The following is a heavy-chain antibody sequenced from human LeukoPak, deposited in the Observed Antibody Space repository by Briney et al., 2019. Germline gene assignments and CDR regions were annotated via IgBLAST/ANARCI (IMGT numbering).Heavy chain of an antibody. Sequence: GASVKVSCKASGGTLSSDAISWVRQAPGQGLEWMGGIIPIFGTANYAQNFQGRVTMTRNTSISTAYMELSSLRSEDTAVYYCARGQVYCSGGSCYLNWFDPWGQGTLVTVSS. CDR3: ARGQVYCSGGSCYLNWFDP. CDR1: GGTLSSDA. J-gene: IGHJ5*02. V-gene: IGHV1-69*05. D-gene: IGHD2-15*01. CDR2: IIPIFGTA.